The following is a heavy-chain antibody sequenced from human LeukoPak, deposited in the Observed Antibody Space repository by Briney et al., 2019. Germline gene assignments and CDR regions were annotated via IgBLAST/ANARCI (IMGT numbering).Heavy chain of an antibody. CDR2: ISYDGSNK. J-gene: IGHJ6*03. Sequence: GGSLRLSCAASGFTFSSYAMHWVRQAPGKGLEWVAVISYDGSNKYYADSVKGRFTISRDNSKNTLYLQMNSLRAEDTAVYYCARNYYDSSMGYYYYMDVWGKGTTVTISS. D-gene: IGHD3-22*01. CDR3: ARNYYDSSMGYYYYMDV. V-gene: IGHV3-30*04. CDR1: GFTFSSYA.